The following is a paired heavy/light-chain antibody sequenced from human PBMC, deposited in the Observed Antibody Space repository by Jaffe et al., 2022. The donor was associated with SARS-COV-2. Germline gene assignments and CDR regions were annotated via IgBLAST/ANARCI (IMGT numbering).Light chain of an antibody. CDR3: MQTIQLPVT. V-gene: IGKV2D-29*01. Sequence: DIVMTQTPLSLSVTPGQPASMSCKSSQSLLHSDGKTYLYWYFQKPGQPPQFLIYEVSNRVSGVPDRFSGSGSGTDFTLKISRVEAEDVGVYYCMQTIQLPVTFGGGTKVEIK. J-gene: IGKJ4*01. CDR1: QSLLHSDGKTY. CDR2: EVS.
Heavy chain of an antibody. Sequence: EVRLVESGGGLVKPGGSLRLSCAASGLNFNNAWMSWVRQAPGKGLEWVGRIKDKSDDGTTDYAAPVKGRFTISRDDSRSTLYLQMSSLKTEDTAVYFCTTGDHWGQGTLVTVSS. J-gene: IGHJ4*02. CDR2: IKDKSDDGTT. CDR1: GLNFNNAW. CDR3: TTGDH. V-gene: IGHV3-15*01.